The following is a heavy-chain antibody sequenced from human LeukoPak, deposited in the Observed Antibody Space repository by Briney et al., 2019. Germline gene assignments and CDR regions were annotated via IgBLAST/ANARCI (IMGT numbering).Heavy chain of an antibody. CDR2: INHSGST. CDR3: ARGFRPFAN. Sequence: SETLSLTCAVYGGSFSGYYWSWIRQPPGKGLERSGEINHSGSTNYNPSLKRRVTISGDTSKNQFSLKLSSVTAADTAVYYCARGFRPFANWGQGTLVTVSP. J-gene: IGHJ4*02. V-gene: IGHV4-34*01. CDR1: GGSFSGYY.